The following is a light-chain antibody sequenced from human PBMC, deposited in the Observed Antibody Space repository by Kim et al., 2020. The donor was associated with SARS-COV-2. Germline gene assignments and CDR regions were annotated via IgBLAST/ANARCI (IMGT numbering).Light chain of an antibody. CDR2: QDS. J-gene: IGLJ2*01. CDR3: QAWDSSTVV. CDR1: KLGNKY. V-gene: IGLV3-1*01. Sequence: MSPGQTAIITCSGNKLGNKYACWYQQKPGQSPVLVIYQDSKRPSGIPERFSGSNSGNTATLTIGGTQAMDEADYYCQAWDSSTVVFGGGTQLTVL.